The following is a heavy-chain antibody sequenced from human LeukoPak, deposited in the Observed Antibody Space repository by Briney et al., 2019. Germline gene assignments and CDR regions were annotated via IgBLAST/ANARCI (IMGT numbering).Heavy chain of an antibody. V-gene: IGHV4-59*01. D-gene: IGHD4-11*01. J-gene: IGHJ6*02. CDR1: DGSISGYH. CDR2: IYYTGTT. Sequence: SETLSLTCTVSDGSISGYHWSWIRQPPGKGMEWTGYIYYTGTTNYNPSLERRVTMSVDTSKNQFSLKLTSVTAADTAVYYCARGYSNSYYYYGMDVWGQGTTVTVSS. CDR3: ARGYSNSYYYYGMDV.